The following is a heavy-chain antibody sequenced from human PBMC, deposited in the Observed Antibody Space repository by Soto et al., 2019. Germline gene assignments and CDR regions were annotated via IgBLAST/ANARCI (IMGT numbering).Heavy chain of an antibody. CDR1: GGTFSTYA. CDR2: TIPLFRTA. V-gene: IGHV1-69*13. J-gene: IGHJ4*02. Sequence: SVKVSCKPSGGTFSTYAMDWVRQAPGQGLEWMGGTIPLFRTAKYAQNFQGRITITADECTNTAYMELRSLRSQDTAVYYCAIVVHYDSSGYYSFYWGQGTLVTVCS. D-gene: IGHD3-22*01. CDR3: AIVVHYDSSGYYSFY.